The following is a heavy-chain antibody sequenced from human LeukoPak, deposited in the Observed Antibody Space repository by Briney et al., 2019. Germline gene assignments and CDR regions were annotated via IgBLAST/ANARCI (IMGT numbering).Heavy chain of an antibody. CDR2: ISGSGGST. CDR3: ASPSMGQTVTTSIDY. J-gene: IGHJ4*02. V-gene: IGHV3-23*01. D-gene: IGHD4-11*01. CDR1: GFTFSSYA. Sequence: GGSLRLSCAASGFTFSSYAMSWVRQAPGKGLEWVSAISGSGGSTYYADSVKGRFTISRDNSKNTLYLQMNSLRAEDTAVYYCASPSMGQTVTTSIDYWGQGTLVTVSS.